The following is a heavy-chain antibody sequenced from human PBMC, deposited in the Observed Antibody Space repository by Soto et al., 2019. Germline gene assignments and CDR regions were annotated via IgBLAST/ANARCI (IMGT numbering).Heavy chain of an antibody. J-gene: IGHJ4*02. Sequence: TSETLSLTCTVSGGSISSDYWSWIRQPPGKGLEWIGYIYYSGSTNYNPSLKSRVTISVDTSKNQFSLKLSSVTAADTAVYYCARVGYSRYDCHDYWGQGTLVTVSS. CDR3: ARVGYSRYDCHDY. D-gene: IGHD5-12*01. CDR2: IYYSGST. V-gene: IGHV4-59*01. CDR1: GGSISSDY.